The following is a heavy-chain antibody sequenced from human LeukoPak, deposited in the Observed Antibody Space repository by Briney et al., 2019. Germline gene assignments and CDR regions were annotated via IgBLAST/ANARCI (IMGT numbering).Heavy chain of an antibody. J-gene: IGHJ6*03. V-gene: IGHV3-30*02. CDR3: ANVLRFLEWFYMDV. CDR1: GFTFSSYG. Sequence: GGSLRLSCAASGFTFSSYGMHWVRQATGRGLEWVAFIRYDGSNKYYADSVKGRFTISRDNSKNTLYLQMNSLRAEDTAVYYCANVLRFLEWFYMDVWGKGTTVTVSS. CDR2: IRYDGSNK. D-gene: IGHD3-3*01.